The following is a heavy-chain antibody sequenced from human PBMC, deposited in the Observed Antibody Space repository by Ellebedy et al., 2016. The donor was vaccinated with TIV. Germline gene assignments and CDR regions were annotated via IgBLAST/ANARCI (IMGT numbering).Heavy chain of an antibody. V-gene: IGHV4-39*01. J-gene: IGHJ5*02. CDR3: ARWFGELLYVRWFDP. CDR1: GGSISSYY. D-gene: IGHD3-10*01. CDR2: IYYSGST. Sequence: SETLSLTCTVSGGSISSYYWGWIRQPPGKGLEWIGSIYYSGSTDYNPSLKSRVTISADTSKNQISLRLSSVTAADTAVYYCARWFGELLYVRWFDPWGQGTLVTVSS.